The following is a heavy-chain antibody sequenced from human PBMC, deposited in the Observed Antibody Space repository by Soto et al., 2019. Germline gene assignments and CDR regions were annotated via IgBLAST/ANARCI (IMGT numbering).Heavy chain of an antibody. CDR3: AREEIVLMVYATHYYGMDV. Sequence: SETLSLTCTVSGGSVSSGSYYWSWIRQPPGKGLEWIGYIYYSGSTNYNPSLKSRVTISVDTSKNQFSLKLSSVTAAGTAVYYCAREEIVLMVYATHYYGMDVWGQGTTVTVSS. CDR1: GGSVSSGSYY. D-gene: IGHD2-8*01. J-gene: IGHJ6*02. V-gene: IGHV4-61*01. CDR2: IYYSGST.